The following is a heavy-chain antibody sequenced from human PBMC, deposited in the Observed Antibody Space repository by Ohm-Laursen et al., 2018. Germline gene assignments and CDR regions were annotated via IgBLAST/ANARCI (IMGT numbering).Heavy chain of an antibody. CDR1: GFTFSSYG. J-gene: IGHJ4*02. Sequence: SLRLSCAASGFTFSSYGMHWVRQAPGKGLEWVANIKEDGSEKDYVDSVKGRFTISRDNAKNSLYLQMNSLRAEDTAVYYCARAVRSNDYWGQGTLVTVSS. D-gene: IGHD3-10*01. V-gene: IGHV3-7*01. CDR3: ARAVRSNDY. CDR2: IKEDGSEK.